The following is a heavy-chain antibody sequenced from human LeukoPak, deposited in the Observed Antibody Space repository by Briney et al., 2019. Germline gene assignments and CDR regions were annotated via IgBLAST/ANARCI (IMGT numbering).Heavy chain of an antibody. D-gene: IGHD2/OR15-2a*01. CDR2: ISGSGGST. CDR3: AKERTQTTSFDY. V-gene: IGHV3-23*01. CDR1: GFTFSTYP. J-gene: IGHJ4*02. Sequence: GGSLRLSCAASGFTFSTYPMSWVRQAPGKGLEWVSAISGSGGSTNYADSVKGRFTISRDNSKNTLYLQMNSLRAEDTVVYYCAKERTQTTSFDYWGQGTLVTVSS.